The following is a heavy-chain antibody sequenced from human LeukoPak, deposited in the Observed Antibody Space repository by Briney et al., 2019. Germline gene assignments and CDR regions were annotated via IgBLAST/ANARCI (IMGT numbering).Heavy chain of an antibody. J-gene: IGHJ4*02. Sequence: SETLSLTCTVSGGSISGYYWSWIRQSPGKGLEWIGYIHYSGSTNYNPSLMNRVTISVDTSKNQFSLKLNSVTAADTAVYYCARGILGFGELSPLNYWGQGTLVTVSS. CDR1: GGSISGYY. CDR3: ARGILGFGELSPLNY. V-gene: IGHV4-59*01. D-gene: IGHD3-10*01. CDR2: IHYSGST.